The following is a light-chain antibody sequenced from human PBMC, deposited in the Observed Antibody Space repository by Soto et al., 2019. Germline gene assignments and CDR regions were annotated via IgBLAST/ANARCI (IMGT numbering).Light chain of an antibody. V-gene: IGKV3-15*01. CDR1: QSVSSN. CDR3: QLYNDWRTIT. CDR2: DAS. Sequence: EIVMTQSQATLSVSPGERATLSCRASQSVSSNLAWYQPKPGQAPRLLIYDASTRANVIPDRFSGSGSGTEFTLTISSLQSEDFAFYDCQLYNDWRTITFGQGTRLEIK. J-gene: IGKJ5*01.